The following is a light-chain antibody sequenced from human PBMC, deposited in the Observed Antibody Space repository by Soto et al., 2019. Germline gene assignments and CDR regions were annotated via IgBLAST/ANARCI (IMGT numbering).Light chain of an antibody. CDR1: QRMSGW. CDR2: EVS. J-gene: IGKJ1*01. V-gene: IGKV1-5*01. Sequence: DIQMTQSPSTLSSSVGDTVTITCRASQRMSGWLAWHQQKPGKAPKLLIYEVSALKREVPPRCRGSGSGTEFTLTISSLKPDDFATYYCQHYNSYSEAFGQGTNVDIK. CDR3: QHYNSYSEA.